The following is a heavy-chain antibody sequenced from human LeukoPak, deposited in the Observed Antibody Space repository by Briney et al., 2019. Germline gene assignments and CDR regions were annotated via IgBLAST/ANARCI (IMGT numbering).Heavy chain of an antibody. Sequence: GGSLRLSCAASGFAFTSYWMSWVRQAPRKRLEWVANIKQDGSEKYYVDSVKGRFTISRDNAKNSLYLQMNSLSAEDTAVYYCATSRSFDYWGQGTLVTVSS. CDR3: ATSRSFDY. V-gene: IGHV3-7*01. CDR1: GFAFTSYW. CDR2: IKQDGSEK. J-gene: IGHJ4*02.